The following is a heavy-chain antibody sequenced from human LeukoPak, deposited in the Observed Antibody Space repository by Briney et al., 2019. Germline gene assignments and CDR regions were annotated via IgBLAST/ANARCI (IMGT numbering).Heavy chain of an antibody. Sequence: SSETLSLTCTVSGGSISSYYWSWIRQPPGKGLEWIGYIYTSGSTNYNPSLNSRVTISVDTSKNQFSLKLSSVTAADTAVYYCAGAARPAYFDYWGQGTLVTVSS. V-gene: IGHV4-4*09. D-gene: IGHD6-6*01. CDR1: GGSISSYY. CDR3: AGAARPAYFDY. J-gene: IGHJ4*02. CDR2: IYTSGST.